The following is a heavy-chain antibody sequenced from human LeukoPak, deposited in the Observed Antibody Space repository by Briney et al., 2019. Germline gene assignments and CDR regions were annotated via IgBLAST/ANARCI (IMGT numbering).Heavy chain of an antibody. J-gene: IGHJ4*02. CDR3: ASSGWYRGY. D-gene: IGHD6-19*01. CDR2: IYYTGST. V-gene: IGHV4-59*11. CDR1: GGSIGGHY. Sequence: SETLSLTCSVSGGSIGGHYWNWIRQAPGKGLEWIGYIYYTGSTTYNPSLKSRVTISVDTSKNQFSLKVTSVTAADTAVYYCASSGWYRGYWGQGTLVTVSS.